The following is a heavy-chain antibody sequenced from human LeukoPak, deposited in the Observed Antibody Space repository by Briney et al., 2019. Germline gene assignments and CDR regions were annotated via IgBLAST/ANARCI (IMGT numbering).Heavy chain of an antibody. CDR1: GFTFSSYW. J-gene: IGHJ4*02. CDR3: ARDLYDFWSGYYFDY. V-gene: IGHV3-7*01. CDR2: IKQDGSEK. D-gene: IGHD3-3*01. Sequence: PGGSLRLSCAASGFTFSSYWMSWVRQAPGKGLEWVANIKQDGSEKYYVDSVKGRFTLSRDNAKNSLYLQMNSLRAEDTAVYYCARDLYDFWSGYYFDYWGQGTLVTVSS.